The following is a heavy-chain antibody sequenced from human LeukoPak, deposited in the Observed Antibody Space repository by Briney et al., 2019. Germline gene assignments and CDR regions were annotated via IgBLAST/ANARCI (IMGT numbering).Heavy chain of an antibody. CDR3: ARGTTVTFGAFDI. Sequence: GGSLRLSCAASGFTVSSNYMSWVRQAPGKGLEWVSVIYTGGNTYYADSVKGRFTISRDNSKNTMNLQMNSLRAEDTAVYYCARGTTVTFGAFDIWGQGTMVTVSS. CDR2: IYTGGNT. D-gene: IGHD4-17*01. CDR1: GFTVSSNY. J-gene: IGHJ3*02. V-gene: IGHV3-53*01.